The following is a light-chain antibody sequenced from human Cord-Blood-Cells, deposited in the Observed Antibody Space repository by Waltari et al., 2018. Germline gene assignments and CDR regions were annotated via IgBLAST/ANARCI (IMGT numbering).Light chain of an antibody. Sequence: QSVLTQPPSVSGAPGPRVTISCTGSRPNIGAGYDVHWSHQRPGSAPKLPIYGSSNRPSGVPDRFSGSKSGTSASLAITGLQAEDEADYYCQSYDSSLSGWVFGGGTKLTVL. CDR2: GSS. CDR1: RPNIGAGYD. J-gene: IGLJ3*02. V-gene: IGLV1-40*01. CDR3: QSYDSSLSGWV.